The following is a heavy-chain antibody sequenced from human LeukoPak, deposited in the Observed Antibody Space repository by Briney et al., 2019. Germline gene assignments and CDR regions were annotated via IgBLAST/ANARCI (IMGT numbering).Heavy chain of an antibody. CDR2: IHYSGST. Sequence: SETLSLTCTVSGGSISSSSYYWGWIRQPPGKGLEWIGSIHYSGSTYYNPSLKSRVTISVDTSKNQFSLKVRSMTAADTAVYYCAIQPGLDYWGQGTLVTVSS. V-gene: IGHV4-39*01. CDR3: AIQPGLDY. J-gene: IGHJ4*02. CDR1: GGSISSSSYY.